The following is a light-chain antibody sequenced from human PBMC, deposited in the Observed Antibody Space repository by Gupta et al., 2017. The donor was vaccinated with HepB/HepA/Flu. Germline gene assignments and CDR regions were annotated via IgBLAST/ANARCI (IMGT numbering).Light chain of an antibody. J-gene: IGLJ2*01. Sequence: QSALTQPASVSGSPGQSITISCTGTNSDIGGYNCVSWYQQSPGKTPKLLICDDSNRPSGISNRFSGSKSGNTASLTISGLQAEDEADYYCASCSTSGTLVLFGGGTKLTVL. CDR2: DDS. CDR1: NSDIGGYNC. V-gene: IGLV2-14*03. CDR3: ASCSTSGTLVL.